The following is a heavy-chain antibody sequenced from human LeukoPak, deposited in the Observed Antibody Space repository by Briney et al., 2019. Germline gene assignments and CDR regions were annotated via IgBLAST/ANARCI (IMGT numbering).Heavy chain of an antibody. D-gene: IGHD3-22*01. V-gene: IGHV3-48*01. CDR2: TNADSSTI. CDR1: GFTFSTYN. Sequence: GGSLRLSCAASGFTFSTYNMNWVRQAPGKGLEWISYTNADSSTIQYADSVRGRFTTSRDNAKNSLYLQMNSLRAEDTAVYYCVRDNSRGQSLGVIYWGQGSLVTVSS. CDR3: VRDNSRGQSLGVIY. J-gene: IGHJ4*02.